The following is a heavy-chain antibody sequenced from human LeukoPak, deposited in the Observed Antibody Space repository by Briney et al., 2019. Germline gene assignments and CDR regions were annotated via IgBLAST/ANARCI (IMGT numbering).Heavy chain of an antibody. V-gene: IGHV3-23*01. D-gene: IGHD3-16*01. CDR1: GFTFSSYS. J-gene: IGHJ4*02. CDR3: AKDLRGDYYFDY. CDR2: ISGSGGST. Sequence: GGSLRLSCAASGFTFSSYSMNWVRQAPGKGLEWVSAISGSGGSTYYADSVKGRFTISRDNSKNTLYLQMSSLRAEDTAVYYCAKDLRGDYYFDYWGQGTLVTVSS.